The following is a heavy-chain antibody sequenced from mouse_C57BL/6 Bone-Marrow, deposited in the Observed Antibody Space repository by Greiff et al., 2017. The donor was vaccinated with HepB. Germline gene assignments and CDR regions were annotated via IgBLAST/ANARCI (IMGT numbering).Heavy chain of an antibody. D-gene: IGHD4-1*01. J-gene: IGHJ3*01. V-gene: IGHV1-54*01. CDR3: ATNWDSWFAY. CDR2: INPGSGGN. Sequence: QVQLQQSGAELVRPGTSVKVSCKASGYAFTNYLIEWVKQRPGQGLEWIGVINPGSGGNNYNEKFKGTATLTADNSSSHAYMQLSSLTSEDSAVYFCATNWDSWFAYWGQGTLVTVSA. CDR1: GYAFTNYL.